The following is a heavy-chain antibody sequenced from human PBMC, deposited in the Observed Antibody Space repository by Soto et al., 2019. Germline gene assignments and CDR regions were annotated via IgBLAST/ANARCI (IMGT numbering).Heavy chain of an antibody. V-gene: IGHV1-69*13. Sequence: GASVKVSCKASGGTFSSYAISWVRQAPGQGLEWMGGIIPIFGTANYAQKFQGRVTITADESTSTAYMELSSLRSEDTAVYYCARTDYLFSTLTYYFDYWGQGTLVTVSS. CDR2: IIPIFGTA. D-gene: IGHD3-16*01. CDR1: GGTFSSYA. J-gene: IGHJ4*02. CDR3: ARTDYLFSTLTYYFDY.